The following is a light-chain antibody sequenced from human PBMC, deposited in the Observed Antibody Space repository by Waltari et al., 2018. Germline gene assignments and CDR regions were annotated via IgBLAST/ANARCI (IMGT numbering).Light chain of an antibody. CDR3: GAWDGSLTLYV. CDR1: TSNLGKNY. Sequence: SVLTQTPSVSAAPGQRVTISCSGSTSNLGKNYVSWYQQLPGAAPKLLISDDHKRPSGTPDRFSGYKSGTSATLAITGLQTEDEADYFCGAWDGSLTLYVFGPGTRVTVL. V-gene: IGLV1-51*01. J-gene: IGLJ1*01. CDR2: DDH.